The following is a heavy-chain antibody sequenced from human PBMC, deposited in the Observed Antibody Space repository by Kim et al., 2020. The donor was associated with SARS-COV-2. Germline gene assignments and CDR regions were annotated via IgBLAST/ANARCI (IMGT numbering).Heavy chain of an antibody. CDR3: ARDSSSYFDY. CDR2: ISYDGSNK. J-gene: IGHJ4*02. Sequence: GGSLRLSCAASGFTFSSYAMHWVRQAPGKGLEWVAVISYDGSNKYYADSVKGRFTISRDNSKNTLYLQMNSLRAEDTAVYYCARDSSSYFDYWGQGTLVTVSS. V-gene: IGHV3-30*04. CDR1: GFTFSSYA. D-gene: IGHD6-13*01.